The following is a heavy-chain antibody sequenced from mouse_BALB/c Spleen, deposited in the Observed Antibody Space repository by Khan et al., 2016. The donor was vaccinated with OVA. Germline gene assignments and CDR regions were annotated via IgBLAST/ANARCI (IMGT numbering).Heavy chain of an antibody. Sequence: DLVKPGASVKLSCKASGYTFTSYWINWIKQRPGQGLEWIGRFAPGSGSTDYNEMFKGKATLTVDTSSSTAYIQFNSLSSEDSAVYFCARKLYYFDYWGQGTTLTVSS. CDR3: ARKLYYFDY. CDR1: GYTFTSYW. V-gene: IGHV1S41*01. J-gene: IGHJ2*01. CDR2: FAPGSGST.